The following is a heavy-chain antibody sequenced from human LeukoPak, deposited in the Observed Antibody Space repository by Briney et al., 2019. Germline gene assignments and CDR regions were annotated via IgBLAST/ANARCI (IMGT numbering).Heavy chain of an antibody. CDR1: GFTFGDYY. CDR2: ISSSGSTV. D-gene: IGHD6-19*01. CDR3: ARAEAVAATQWGY. Sequence: GGSLRLSCAASGFTFGDYYMSWIRQAPGKGLEWISFISSSGSTVYYADSVKGRFTISRDNAKNSLYLQMNSLRSEDTAVYYCARAEAVAATQWGYWGQGTLVTVSS. J-gene: IGHJ4*02. V-gene: IGHV3-11*01.